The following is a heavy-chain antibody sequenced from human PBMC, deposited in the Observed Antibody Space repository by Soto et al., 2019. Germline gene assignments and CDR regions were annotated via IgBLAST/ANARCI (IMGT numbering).Heavy chain of an antibody. D-gene: IGHD6-13*01. J-gene: IGHJ4*02. CDR1: GGSFSGYY. CDR3: ARGPSSCPNDY. CDR2: INHSGST. Sequence: QVQLQQWGAGLLKPSETLSLTCAVYGGSFSGYYWSWIRQPPGKGLEWIGEINHSGSTNYNPSLKSRVTISVDTSKNQFSLKLSSVTAADTAVYYCARGPSSCPNDYWGQGTLVAVSS. V-gene: IGHV4-34*01.